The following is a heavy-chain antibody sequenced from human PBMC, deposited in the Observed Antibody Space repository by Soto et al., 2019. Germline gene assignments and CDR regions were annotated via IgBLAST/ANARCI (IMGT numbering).Heavy chain of an antibody. D-gene: IGHD7-27*01. CDR2: ISYDGTNK. CDR1: GFSFSISP. V-gene: IGHV3-30-3*01. Sequence: LRLSCAASGFSFSISPMHWVRQAPGKGPEWVALISYDGTNKFYPDSVKGRFTISRDNSKSTLYLQVDSLRPEDAAVYYCARDPKTSGGQHWAFNYFDSWGQGTLGTVSS. CDR3: ARDPKTSGGQHWAFNYFDS. J-gene: IGHJ4*02.